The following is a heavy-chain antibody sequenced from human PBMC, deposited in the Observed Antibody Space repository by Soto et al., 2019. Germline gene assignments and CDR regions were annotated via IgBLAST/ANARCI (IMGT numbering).Heavy chain of an antibody. V-gene: IGHV3-23*01. Sequence: GGSLRLSCAASGFTFSSYAMSWVRQAPGKGLEWVSAISGSGGSTYYADSVKGRFTISRDNSKNTLYLQMNSLRAEDTAVYYCAKVNYDSSGYYYGPGGGQGTLVTVSS. CDR3: AKVNYDSSGYYYGPG. CDR2: ISGSGGST. D-gene: IGHD3-22*01. J-gene: IGHJ4*02. CDR1: GFTFSSYA.